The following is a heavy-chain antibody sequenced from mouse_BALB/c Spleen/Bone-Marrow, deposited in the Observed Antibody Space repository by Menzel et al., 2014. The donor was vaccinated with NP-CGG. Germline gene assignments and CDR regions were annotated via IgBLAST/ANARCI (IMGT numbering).Heavy chain of an antibody. V-gene: IGHV1-4*02. D-gene: IGHD1-1*01. CDR1: GYTFTSFT. Sequence: VQLQQSAPELARPGASVKMSCKASGYTFTSFTIQWIKQRPGQGLEWIGYINPTRGYTDYNQKFKDRTTLTADKSSSTTHMQLTSLTAEDSAVYYCAREATYYAYFDYWGQGTALAVSS. J-gene: IGHJ2*01. CDR3: AREATYYAYFDY. CDR2: INPTRGYT.